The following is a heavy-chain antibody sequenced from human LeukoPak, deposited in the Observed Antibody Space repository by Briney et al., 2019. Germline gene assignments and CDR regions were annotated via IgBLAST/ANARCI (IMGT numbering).Heavy chain of an antibody. D-gene: IGHD2-2*01. CDR1: GGSFSSYY. CDR2: IYYSGST. V-gene: IGHV4-59*01. CDR3: AREYCSSTSCYHWFDP. J-gene: IGHJ5*02. Sequence: SETLSLTCAVYGGSFSSYYWSWIRQPPGKGLEWIGYIYYSGSTNYNPSLKSRVTISVDTSKNQFSLKLSPVTAADTAVYYCAREYCSSTSCYHWFDPWGQGTLVTVSS.